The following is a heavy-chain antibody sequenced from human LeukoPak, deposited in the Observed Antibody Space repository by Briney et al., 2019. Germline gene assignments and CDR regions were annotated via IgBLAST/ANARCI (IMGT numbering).Heavy chain of an antibody. CDR3: ARTYQLLYGQFDP. D-gene: IGHD2-2*02. J-gene: IGHJ5*02. V-gene: IGHV4-39*07. CDR1: GGSISSSSYY. CDR2: IYYSGST. Sequence: PSETLSLTCTVSGGSISSSSYYWGWIRQPPGKGLEWIGSIYYSGSTYYNPSLKSRVTISVDTSKNQFSLKLSTVTAADTAVYYCARTYQLLYGQFDPWGQGTLVTVSS.